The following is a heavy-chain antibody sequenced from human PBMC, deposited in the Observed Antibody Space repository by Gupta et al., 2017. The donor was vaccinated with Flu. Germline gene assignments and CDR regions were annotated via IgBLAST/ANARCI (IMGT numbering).Heavy chain of an antibody. V-gene: IGHV3-23*01. Sequence: EVQLLESGGALVQPGGSLRLSCAASGLTFSDYAMNWVRQAPGKGLEWVSTVGAGGDRTYYADSVMGRFTISRDNSKNTVYPQMNSLRGDDTAVYYCAKDRSGNPAIDYWGQGTLVTVSA. J-gene: IGHJ4*02. CDR1: GLTFSDYA. CDR3: AKDRSGNPAIDY. D-gene: IGHD6-13*01. CDR2: VGAGGDRT.